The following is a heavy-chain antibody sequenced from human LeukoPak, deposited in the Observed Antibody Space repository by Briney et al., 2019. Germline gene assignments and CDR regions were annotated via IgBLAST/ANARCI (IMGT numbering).Heavy chain of an antibody. D-gene: IGHD6-13*01. V-gene: IGHV3-23*01. Sequence: GGSLRLSCAASGFTFSSYAMSWVRQAPGKGLEWVSDISGGGGTTFYADSVKGRFTISRDNSKNTLYLQLSSLRAEDTAVYYCAKSAGYSTTGRDFDSWGRGTLVTVSS. CDR2: ISGGGGTT. CDR3: AKSAGYSTTGRDFDS. CDR1: GFTFSSYA. J-gene: IGHJ4*02.